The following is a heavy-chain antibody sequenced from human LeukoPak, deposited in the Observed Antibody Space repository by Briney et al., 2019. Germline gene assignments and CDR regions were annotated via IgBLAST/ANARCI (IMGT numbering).Heavy chain of an antibody. V-gene: IGHV3-64*01. CDR1: GFTFSSYA. D-gene: IGHD3-9*01. Sequence: GGSLRLSCAASGFTFSSYAMHWVRQAPGKGLEYVSAISSNGGSTYYANSVKGRFTISRDNSKNTLYLQMGSLRAEDVAVYYCARGLYNYDILTGYLIRWGQGTLVTVSS. J-gene: IGHJ4*02. CDR3: ARGLYNYDILTGYLIR. CDR2: ISSNGGST.